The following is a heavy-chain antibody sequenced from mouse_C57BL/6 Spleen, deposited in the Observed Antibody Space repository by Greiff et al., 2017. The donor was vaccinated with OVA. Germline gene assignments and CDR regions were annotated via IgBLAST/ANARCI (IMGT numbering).Heavy chain of an antibody. CDR2: ITPSSGYT. J-gene: IGHJ1*03. V-gene: IGHV1-7*01. CDR1: GYTFTSYW. CDR3: ARKLDDYDWYFDV. Sequence: VQLQQSGAELAKPGASVKLSCKASGYTFTSYWMHWVKQRPGQGLEWIGYITPSSGYTKYNQKFKDKATLTADKSSSTAYMQLSSLTYEDSAVYYCARKLDDYDWYFDVWGTGTTVTVSS. D-gene: IGHD2-4*01.